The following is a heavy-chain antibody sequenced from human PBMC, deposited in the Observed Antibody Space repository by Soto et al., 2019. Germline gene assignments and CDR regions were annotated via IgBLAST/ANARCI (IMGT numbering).Heavy chain of an antibody. CDR1: GFPFSSYA. D-gene: IGHD5-18*01. J-gene: IGHJ5*02. V-gene: IGHV3-23*01. CDR2: ISGSGGST. CDR3: ARAMDTVMASKDNWFDP. Sequence: PGGSLRLSCAASGFPFSSYAMSWVRQATGKGLEWVSAISGSGGSTYYADSVKGRFTISRDNSKNTLYLQVNSLRAEDTAVYYCARAMDTVMASKDNWFDPWGQGTLVTVSS.